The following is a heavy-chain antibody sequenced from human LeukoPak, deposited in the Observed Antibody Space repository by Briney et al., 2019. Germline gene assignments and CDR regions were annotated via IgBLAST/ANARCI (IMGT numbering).Heavy chain of an antibody. CDR1: GGSISSSSYY. D-gene: IGHD2-2*01. V-gene: IGHV4-39*01. J-gene: IGHJ4*02. Sequence: SETLSLTCTVSGGSISSSSYYWGWIRQPPGKGLEWIGSIYYSGSTYYNPSPKSRVTISVDTSKNQFSLKLSSVTAADTAVYYCASDQLLLYALDYWGQGTLVTVSS. CDR3: ASDQLLLYALDY. CDR2: IYYSGST.